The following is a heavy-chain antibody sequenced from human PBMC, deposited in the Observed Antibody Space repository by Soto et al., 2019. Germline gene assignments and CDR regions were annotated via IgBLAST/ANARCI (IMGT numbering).Heavy chain of an antibody. CDR3: AKVSSSWYAGFFDL. V-gene: IGHV3-23*01. CDR2: LSGSGGSI. D-gene: IGHD6-13*01. J-gene: IGHJ4*02. Sequence: EVQLLESGGGLVQPGGSLRLSCTASGFTFTSHAMTWVRPAPGKGLEWVSGLSGSGGSIYYADSVKGRFTISRDNSMNTLYLQRKTLRAEDTADYYCAKVSSSWYAGFFDLCGQGTPFTVSS. CDR1: GFTFTSHA.